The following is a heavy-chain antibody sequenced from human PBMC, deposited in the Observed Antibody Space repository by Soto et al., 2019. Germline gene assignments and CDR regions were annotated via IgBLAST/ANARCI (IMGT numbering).Heavy chain of an antibody. V-gene: IGHV3-21*01. CDR3: ASSGDYYDILTGYPYYMDV. J-gene: IGHJ6*03. CDR2: ISSSSSYI. Sequence: EVQLVESGGGLVKPGGSLRLSCAASGFTFSSYSMNWVRQAPGKGLEWVSSISSSSSYIYYADSVKGRFTISRDNAKNSLYLQRNSLRAEDTAVYYCASSGDYYDILTGYPYYMDVWGKGTTVTVSS. D-gene: IGHD3-9*01. CDR1: GFTFSSYS.